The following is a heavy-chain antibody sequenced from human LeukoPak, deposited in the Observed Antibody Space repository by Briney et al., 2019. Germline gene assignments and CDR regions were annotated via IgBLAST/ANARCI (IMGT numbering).Heavy chain of an antibody. V-gene: IGHV3-48*03. CDR2: ISSSGSTI. J-gene: IGHJ4*02. Sequence: GGSLRLSCAASGFTFSSYDMNWVRQAPGKGLEWLSYISSSGSTIYYADSVKGRFTISRDNAKNSLYLQMNSLRADDTAVYYCARYPSGGYYFDYWGQGTLVTVSS. CDR1: GFTFSSYD. CDR3: ARYPSGGYYFDY. D-gene: IGHD2-8*02.